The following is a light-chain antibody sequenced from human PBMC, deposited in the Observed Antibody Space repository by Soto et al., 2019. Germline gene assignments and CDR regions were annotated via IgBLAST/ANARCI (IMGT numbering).Light chain of an antibody. J-gene: IGLJ3*02. Sequence: QSALTQPASVSGSPGQSITISCTGTSSDIGRYNLVSWYQQHPGKPPKLMIYEATKRPSGVSNRFSGSKSGKTASLTISGLQAEDEADYYGALYASTNTFMFGGGTKLTVL. V-gene: IGLV2-23*02. CDR1: SSDIGRYNL. CDR2: EAT. CDR3: ALYASTNTFM.